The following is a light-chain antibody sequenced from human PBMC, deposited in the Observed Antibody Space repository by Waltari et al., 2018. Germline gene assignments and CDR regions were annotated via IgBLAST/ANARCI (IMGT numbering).Light chain of an antibody. CDR1: QSVANR. Sequence: DIQMTQSPSTLSASVGDKVTITCRASQSVANRVAWYRQKPGEAPKVLIYQASTLETGVPSRFSGSGSGTEFMLTISRLQPDDFARYYCQQHNNSWTFGQGTTVEVK. J-gene: IGKJ1*01. V-gene: IGKV1-5*03. CDR2: QAS. CDR3: QQHNNSWT.